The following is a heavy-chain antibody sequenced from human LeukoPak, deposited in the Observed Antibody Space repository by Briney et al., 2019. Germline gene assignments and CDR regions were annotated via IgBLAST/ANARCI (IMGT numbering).Heavy chain of an antibody. Sequence: KPSETLSLTCTVSGGSISTSNFYWGWIRQPPGKGLEWIGSIYYSGDTYYNPSLKSGVTISVDTSKNQSSLKVSSVTAADTAVYYCARYSGYASYWGQGTLVTVSS. J-gene: IGHJ4*02. CDR3: ARYSGYASY. D-gene: IGHD5-12*01. CDR1: GGSISTSNFY. CDR2: IYYSGDT. V-gene: IGHV4-39*01.